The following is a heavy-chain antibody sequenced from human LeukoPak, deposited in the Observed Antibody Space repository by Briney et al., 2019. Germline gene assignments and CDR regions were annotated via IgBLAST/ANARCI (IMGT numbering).Heavy chain of an antibody. Sequence: PSETLSLTCTISGGSISPYYWSWIRQPPGKGLEWIGYIYYSGTTNYNPSLKSRVTISVDTSKNQFSLKLSSVTAADTAVYYCARESSRNAFDIWGQGTMVTVSS. V-gene: IGHV4-59*01. CDR3: ARESSRNAFDI. CDR2: IYYSGTT. J-gene: IGHJ3*02. CDR1: GGSISPYY.